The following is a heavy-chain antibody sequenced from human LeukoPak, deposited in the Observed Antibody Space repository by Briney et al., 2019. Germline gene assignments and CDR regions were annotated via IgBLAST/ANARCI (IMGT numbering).Heavy chain of an antibody. CDR2: IQYDESYK. Sequence: PGGSLRLSCAASGFSFSTSGMHWVRQAPGKGLEWVAFIQYDESYKYYVDSVKGRFTISRDNSKNTLYLQMNSLRTEDTAVYYCAKEVVGTGADYWGQGTLVTVSS. J-gene: IGHJ4*02. D-gene: IGHD2-15*01. CDR1: GFSFSTSG. V-gene: IGHV3-30*02. CDR3: AKEVVGTGADY.